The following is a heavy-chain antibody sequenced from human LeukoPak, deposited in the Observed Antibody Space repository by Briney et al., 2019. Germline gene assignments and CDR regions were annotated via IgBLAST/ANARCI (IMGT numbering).Heavy chain of an antibody. D-gene: IGHD2-8*02. CDR3: ATYRQVLLPFES. J-gene: IGHJ4*02. CDR2: IFPSGGEI. Sequence: GVLRLSCAASGFTFSSYAMHWVRQPPGKGLEWVSSIFPSGGEIHYADSVRGRFTISRDNSKSTLSLQMNSLRAEDTAIYYCATYRQVLLPFESWGQGTLVTVSS. V-gene: IGHV3-23*01. CDR1: GFTFSSYA.